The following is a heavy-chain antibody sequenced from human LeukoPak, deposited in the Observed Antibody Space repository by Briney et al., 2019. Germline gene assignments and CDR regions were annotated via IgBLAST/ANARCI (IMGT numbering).Heavy chain of an antibody. V-gene: IGHV4-59*08. D-gene: IGHD6-6*01. CDR3: ARHNEGRSSSYYYYGMDV. J-gene: IGHJ6*02. CDR1: GGSISRYY. Sequence: PSETLSLTCTVSGGSISRYYWSWNRQPPGKGLEWIGYIYYSGSTNYNPSLKSRVTISVDTSKNQFSLKLSSVTAADTAVYYCARHNEGRSSSYYYYGMDVWGQGTTVTVSS. CDR2: IYYSGST.